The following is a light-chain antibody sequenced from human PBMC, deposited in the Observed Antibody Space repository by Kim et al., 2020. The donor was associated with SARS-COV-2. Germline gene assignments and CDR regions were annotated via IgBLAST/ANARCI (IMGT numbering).Light chain of an antibody. V-gene: IGLV3-1*01. CDR3: QAWDISTGV. CDR2: QDS. Sequence: VLPGHTARVTCSGDKLEDKYVGWYQQKPVQSPVLVIYQDSKRPSGIPERFSGSNSGNTATLTISGTQAMDEADYYCQAWDISTGVFGGGTQLTVL. J-gene: IGLJ2*01. CDR1: KLEDKY.